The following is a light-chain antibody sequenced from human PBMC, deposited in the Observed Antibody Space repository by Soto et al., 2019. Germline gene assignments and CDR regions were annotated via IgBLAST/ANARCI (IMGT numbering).Light chain of an antibody. J-gene: IGKJ2*01. CDR1: QSVSSY. CDR3: QQRNSWPPYT. V-gene: IGKV3-11*01. Sequence: EIVLTQSPDTLSLSPGERATLSCRASQSVSSYLSWYQQKPGQAPRLLIYDASNRATGVPARFSGSGSGTDFALTISSLEPEDFAVYYCQQRNSWPPYTFGQGTKVEIK. CDR2: DAS.